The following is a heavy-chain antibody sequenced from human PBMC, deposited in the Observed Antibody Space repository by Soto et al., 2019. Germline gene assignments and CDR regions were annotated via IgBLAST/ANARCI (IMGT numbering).Heavy chain of an antibody. CDR1: GYTFTSYA. CDR3: ARSRLLLLNWFDP. D-gene: IGHD2-15*01. J-gene: IGHJ5*02. Sequence: GASVKVSCKASGYTFTSYAMHWVRQAPGQRLEWMGWINAGNGNTKYSQKFQGRVTITRDTSASTAYMELSSLRSEDTAVYYCARSRLLLLNWFDPWAQGNLVPVSS. CDR2: INAGNGNT. V-gene: IGHV1-3*01.